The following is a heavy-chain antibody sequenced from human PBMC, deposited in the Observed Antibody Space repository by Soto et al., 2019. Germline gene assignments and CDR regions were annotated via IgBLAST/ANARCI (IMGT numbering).Heavy chain of an antibody. V-gene: IGHV4-30-4*01. J-gene: IGHJ3*02. CDR2: IYYTGST. D-gene: IGHD3-22*01. CDR1: GGSINSGDYY. Sequence: QVQLQESGPGLVKPSQTLSLTCSVSGGSINSGDYYWSWISPPPGKGLEWIGYIYYTGSTFHNPSLKSRINISLDTAKNHFSLRLNSVTAADTAVYYCATVPTYYYDRSGYANAFDKCCQGTLGTVSA. CDR3: ATVPTYYYDRSGYANAFDK.